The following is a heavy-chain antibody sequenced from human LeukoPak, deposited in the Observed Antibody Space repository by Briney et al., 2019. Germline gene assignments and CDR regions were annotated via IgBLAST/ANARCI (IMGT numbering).Heavy chain of an antibody. CDR2: IYYSGST. CDR1: GGSISSYY. Sequence: SETLSLTCTVSGGSISSYYWSWIRQLPGKGLEWIGYIYYSGSTNYNPSLKSRVTISVDTSKNQFSLKLSSVTAADTAVYYCAGQYCSGGSCQLDYWGQGTLVTVSS. V-gene: IGHV4-59*01. J-gene: IGHJ4*02. CDR3: AGQYCSGGSCQLDY. D-gene: IGHD2-15*01.